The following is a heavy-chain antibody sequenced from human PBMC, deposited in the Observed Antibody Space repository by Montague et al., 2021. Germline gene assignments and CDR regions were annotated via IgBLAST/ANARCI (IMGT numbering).Heavy chain of an antibody. J-gene: IGHJ4*02. V-gene: IGHV3-23*01. CDR2: IGGSGDDT. D-gene: IGHD3-10*01. CDR3: ATRETIVRGVISPQYFDY. Sequence: SLRLSCAVSTSTFRTYVMSWVRQAPGTGLEWLSSIGGSGDDTHYADSVKGRFTISRDISRKTLYLQMDSLTAEDTAVYFCATRETIVRGVISPQYFDYWGQGTQVTVSS. CDR1: TSTFRTYV.